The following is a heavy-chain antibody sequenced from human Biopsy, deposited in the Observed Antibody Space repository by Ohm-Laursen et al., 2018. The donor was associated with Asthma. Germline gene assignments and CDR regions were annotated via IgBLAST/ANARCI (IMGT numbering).Heavy chain of an antibody. CDR1: GFTFGDYW. CDR3: AGGGLHYYEYYGMDV. J-gene: IGHJ6*02. D-gene: IGHD2-21*02. V-gene: IGHV3-7*01. CDR2: IKHDGSEK. Sequence: SLRLSCSASGFTFGDYWMSWVRQVPGQGLEWVANIKHDGSEKNHVDSLKGRFTISRDNAKNLLFLQMSSLRPEDTAVYYCAGGGLHYYEYYGMDVWGQGTTVTVSS.